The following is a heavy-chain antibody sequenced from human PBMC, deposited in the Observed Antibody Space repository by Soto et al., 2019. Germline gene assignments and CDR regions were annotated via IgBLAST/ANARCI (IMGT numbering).Heavy chain of an antibody. Sequence: SETLSLTYTVSGGSISSSSYYWGWIRQPPGKGLEWIGSIYYSGSTYYNPSLKSRVTISVDTSKNQFSLKRSSVTAADTAVYYCARLPHGGHSNYYYMDVWGKGTTVTVSS. CDR1: GGSISSSSYY. V-gene: IGHV4-39*01. J-gene: IGHJ6*03. CDR2: IYYSGST. D-gene: IGHD5-18*01. CDR3: ARLPHGGHSNYYYMDV.